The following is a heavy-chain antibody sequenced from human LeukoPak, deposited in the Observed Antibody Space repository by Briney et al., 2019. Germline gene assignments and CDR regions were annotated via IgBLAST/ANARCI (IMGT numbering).Heavy chain of an antibody. V-gene: IGHV3-23*01. CDR2: ISGSGGST. CDR3: AKFGYYYGSGSYYNPLDY. Sequence: GGSLRLSCAASGFTFSSYAMSWVRQAPGKGLERVSAISGSGGSTYYADSVKGRFTISRDNSKNTLYLQMNSLRAEDTAVYYCAKFGYYYGSGSYYNPLDYWGQGTLVTVSS. J-gene: IGHJ4*02. CDR1: GFTFSSYA. D-gene: IGHD3-10*01.